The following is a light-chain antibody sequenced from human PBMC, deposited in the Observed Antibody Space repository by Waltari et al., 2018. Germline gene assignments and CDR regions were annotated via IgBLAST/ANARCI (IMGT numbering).Light chain of an antibody. CDR2: DVS. CDR3: CSYAGNYIHVL. V-gene: IGLV2-23*02. CDR1: SSDVGGYNS. Sequence: QSALTQPASVSGSPGQSITISCTGTSSDVGGYNSVSWYQHHPGKAPKVIIYDVSQRPSGVSNRFSGSKSGNTASLTISGLQPEDEAEYFCCSYAGNYIHVLFGGGTKLTVL. J-gene: IGLJ2*01.